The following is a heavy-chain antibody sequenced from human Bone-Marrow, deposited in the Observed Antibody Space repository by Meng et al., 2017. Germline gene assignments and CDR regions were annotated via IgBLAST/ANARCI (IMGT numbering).Heavy chain of an antibody. D-gene: IGHD3-22*01. CDR1: GFTFSSYA. V-gene: IGHV3-23*01. CDR2: ISGSGGST. J-gene: IGHJ4*02. Sequence: GESLKISCAASGFTFSSYAMSWVRQAPGKGLEWVSAISGSGGSTYYADSVKGRLTISRDNSKNTLYLQMNSLRAEDTAVYYCATTDYYDTSGYYPFDYWGQGTLVTVSS. CDR3: ATTDYYDTSGYYPFDY.